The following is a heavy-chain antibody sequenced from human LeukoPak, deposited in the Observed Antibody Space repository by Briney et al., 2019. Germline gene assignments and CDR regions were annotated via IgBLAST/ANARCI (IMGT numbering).Heavy chain of an antibody. CDR2: IYYSGST. Sequence: SETLSLTCTVSGGSISSYYWSWIRQPPGKGLEWIGYIYYSGSTNYNPSLKSRVTISVDTSKNQFSLKLSSVTAADTAVYYCASTQRSIAVAGISAFDIWGQGTMVTVSS. D-gene: IGHD6-19*01. CDR1: GGSISSYY. V-gene: IGHV4-59*01. J-gene: IGHJ3*02. CDR3: ASTQRSIAVAGISAFDI.